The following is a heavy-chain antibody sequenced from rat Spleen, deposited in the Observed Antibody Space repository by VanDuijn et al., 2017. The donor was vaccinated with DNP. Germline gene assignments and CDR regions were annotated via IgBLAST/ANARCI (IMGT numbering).Heavy chain of an antibody. V-gene: IGHV5-7*01. CDR3: AKGTVGFAH. CDR1: RFTFSDYN. CDR2: ISYDGGGT. J-gene: IGHJ3*01. Sequence: EVQLVESGGGLVQPGRSLKRSCAASRFTFSDYNMAWVRQAPKKGLEWVATISYDGGGTFYRDSVKGRVTISSDNAENTVYLQMNSLRFEDTATYYCAKGTVGFAHWGQGTLVTVSS.